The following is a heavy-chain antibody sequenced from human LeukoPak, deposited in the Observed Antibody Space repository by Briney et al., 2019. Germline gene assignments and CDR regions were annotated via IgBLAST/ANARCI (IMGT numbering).Heavy chain of an antibody. D-gene: IGHD5-24*01. CDR1: GGSISISSYY. V-gene: IGHV4-39*01. CDR3: ARQMKMATIDDYYYYGMDV. J-gene: IGHJ6*02. CDR2: IYYTGST. Sequence: SETLSLTSTVSGGSISISSYYWGWIRQPPGEGLEWIGTIYYTGSTYYNPSLKTRVTISVDASRNQFSLKLSSVTAADTALYYCARQMKMATIDDYYYYGMDVWGQGTTVTVSS.